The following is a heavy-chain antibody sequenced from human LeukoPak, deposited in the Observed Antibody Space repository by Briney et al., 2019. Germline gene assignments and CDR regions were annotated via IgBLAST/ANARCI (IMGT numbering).Heavy chain of an antibody. J-gene: IGHJ4*02. CDR1: GFTFSSYG. Sequence: GRSLRLSCAASGFTFSSYGMHRVRQAPGKGLEWVAVISYDGSNKYYADSVKGRFTISRDNSKNTLYLQMNSLRAEDTAVYYCAKDGDRTAVAAIDYWGQGTLVTVSS. V-gene: IGHV3-30*18. D-gene: IGHD6-19*01. CDR3: AKDGDRTAVAAIDY. CDR2: ISYDGSNK.